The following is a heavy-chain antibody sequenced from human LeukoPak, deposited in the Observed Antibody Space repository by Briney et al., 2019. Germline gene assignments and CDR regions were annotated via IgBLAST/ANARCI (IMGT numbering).Heavy chain of an antibody. Sequence: ASVSVSCKPSGYIFTINSITWVRQASGQQLEWMGWISTFNGYTKYAQNLQGRITMTRDTSTRTVYLEMRNLRSDDTAVYFCARGEFYYDLWGQGTLVTVSS. J-gene: IGHJ4*02. V-gene: IGHV1-18*04. CDR3: ARGEFYYDL. CDR1: GYIFTINS. CDR2: ISTFNGYT. D-gene: IGHD3-16*01.